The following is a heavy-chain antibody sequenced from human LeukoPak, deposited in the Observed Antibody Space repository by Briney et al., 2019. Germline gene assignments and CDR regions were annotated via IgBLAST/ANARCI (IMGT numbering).Heavy chain of an antibody. CDR3: ARDPTVTNF. Sequence: GGSLRLSCAASGFTFSSYWMSWVRQAQGKGLEWVATIKQDGSQEEYVDSVKGRFTISRDNAKNSLYLQMNSLRAEDTAVYYCARDPTVTNFWGQGTMVTVSS. J-gene: IGHJ3*01. CDR2: IKQDGSQE. D-gene: IGHD4-17*01. CDR1: GFTFSSYW. V-gene: IGHV3-7*05.